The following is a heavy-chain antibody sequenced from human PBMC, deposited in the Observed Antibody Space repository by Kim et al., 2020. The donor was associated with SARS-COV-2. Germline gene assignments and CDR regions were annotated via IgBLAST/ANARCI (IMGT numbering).Heavy chain of an antibody. D-gene: IGHD3-16*02. CDR3: ARDKYDYIWGSYRSPLNVLDYYYGMDV. CDR2: ISSSGSTI. J-gene: IGHJ6*02. V-gene: IGHV3-11*01. Sequence: GGSLRLSCAASGFTFSDYYMSWIRQAPGKGLEWVSYISSSGSTIYYADSVKGRFTISRDNAKNSLYLQMNSLRAEDTAVYYCARDKYDYIWGSYRSPLNVLDYYYGMDVWGQGTTVTVSS. CDR1: GFTFSDYY.